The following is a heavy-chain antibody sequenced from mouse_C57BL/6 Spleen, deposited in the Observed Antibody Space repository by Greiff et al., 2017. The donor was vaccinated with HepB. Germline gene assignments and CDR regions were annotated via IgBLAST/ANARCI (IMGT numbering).Heavy chain of an antibody. D-gene: IGHD3-1*01. CDR2: IDPSDSET. CDR3: ARAGKGNFEDYAMDY. CDR1: GYTFTSYW. Sequence: VQLQQSGAELVRPGSSVKLSCKASGYTFTSYWMHWVKQRPIQGLEWIGNIDPSDSETHYNQKFKDKATLTVDKSSSTAYMQLSSLTSEDSAVYYGARAGKGNFEDYAMDYWGQGTSVTVSS. V-gene: IGHV1-52*01. J-gene: IGHJ4*01.